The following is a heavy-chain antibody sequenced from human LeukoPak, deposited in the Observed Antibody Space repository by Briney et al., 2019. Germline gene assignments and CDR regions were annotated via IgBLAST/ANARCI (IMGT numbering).Heavy chain of an antibody. V-gene: IGHV4-59*01. CDR2: IHDTGIT. CDR3: ARFYDSSGALDY. Sequence: SSETLSLTCTVSGGFISSYFWTWIRQPPGEGLEWGGYIHDTGITSYNPSLKSRVTISVATSKNQFSLELRFVTAADTAMYYCARFYDSSGALDYWGQGTLVTVSS. J-gene: IGHJ4*02. D-gene: IGHD3-22*01. CDR1: GGFISSYF.